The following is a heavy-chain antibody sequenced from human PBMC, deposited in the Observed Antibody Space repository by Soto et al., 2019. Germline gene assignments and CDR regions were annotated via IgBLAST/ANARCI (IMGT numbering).Heavy chain of an antibody. J-gene: IGHJ5*02. D-gene: IGHD1-1*01. CDR2: IYHSGST. Sequence: QLQLQESGSGLVRPSQTLSLTCAVSGGSISSGGYSWNWIRQPPGKVLEWIGYIYHSGSTPYNPSRKSRVTISVDKSKNQCPLKLTSVTAADTAVYYCARDQLEGNWFDPWGQGTLGTVSS. CDR1: GGSISSGGYS. V-gene: IGHV4-30-2*01. CDR3: ARDQLEGNWFDP.